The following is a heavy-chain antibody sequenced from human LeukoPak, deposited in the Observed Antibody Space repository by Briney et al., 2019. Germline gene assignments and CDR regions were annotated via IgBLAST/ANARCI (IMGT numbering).Heavy chain of an antibody. Sequence: GGSLRLSCAASGFTFSSYWMHWVRQAPGKGLVWVSRINSDGSSTSYADSVKSRFTISRDNAKNTLYLQMNSLRAEDTAVCYCATNRITIFGVVTDYWGQGTLVTVSS. J-gene: IGHJ4*02. CDR2: INSDGSST. V-gene: IGHV3-74*01. D-gene: IGHD3-3*01. CDR3: ATNRITIFGVVTDY. CDR1: GFTFSSYW.